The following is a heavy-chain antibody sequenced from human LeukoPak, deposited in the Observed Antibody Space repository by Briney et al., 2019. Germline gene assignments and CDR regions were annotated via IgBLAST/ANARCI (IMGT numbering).Heavy chain of an antibody. CDR1: GGSISSYY. J-gene: IGHJ5*02. D-gene: IGHD2-15*01. V-gene: IGHV4-59*01. CDR2: IYYSGST. CDR3: ARDPRSSGYCSGGSCSDWFAP. Sequence: PSETLSLSCTVSGGSISSYYWSWIRQPPGKGLEWIGYIYYSGSTNYNPSLKSRVTISVDTSKNQFSLKLSSVTAADTAVYYCARDPRSSGYCSGGSCSDWFAPWGQGTLVTVSS.